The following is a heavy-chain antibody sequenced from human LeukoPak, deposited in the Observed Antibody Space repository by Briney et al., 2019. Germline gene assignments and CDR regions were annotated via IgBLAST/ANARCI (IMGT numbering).Heavy chain of an antibody. J-gene: IGHJ5*02. CDR2: IIPIFGTA. CDR3: ARGGSSGHNRFDP. D-gene: IGHD6-19*01. Sequence: ASVKVSCKASGGTFSSYAISWVRQAPGQGLEWMGGIIPIFGTANYAQKFQGRVTITADESTSTAYMELSSLRSEDTAVYYCARGGSSGHNRFDPWGQGTLVTVSS. CDR1: GGTFSSYA. V-gene: IGHV1-69*13.